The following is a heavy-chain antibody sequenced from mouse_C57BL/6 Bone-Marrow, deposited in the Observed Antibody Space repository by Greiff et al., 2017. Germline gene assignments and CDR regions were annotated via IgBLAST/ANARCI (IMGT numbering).Heavy chain of an antibody. J-gene: IGHJ4*01. CDR2: IYPGDGDT. D-gene: IGHD1-1*01. V-gene: IGHV1-82*01. CDR3: ARHRHYYGSSYGAMDY. Sequence: QVQLQQSGPELVKPGASVKISCKASGYAFSSSWMNWVKQRPGTGLEWIGRIYPGDGDTNYNGKFKGKATLTSYQSSSTAYMQLSSLTSEDSAVYFCARHRHYYGSSYGAMDYWGQGTSVTVSS. CDR1: GYAFSSSW.